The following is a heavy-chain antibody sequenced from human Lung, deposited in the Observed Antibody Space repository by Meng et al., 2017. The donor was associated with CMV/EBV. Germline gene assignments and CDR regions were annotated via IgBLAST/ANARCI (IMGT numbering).Heavy chain of an antibody. CDR1: GYTFINHG. CDR3: ARDFVPFGATAVYYGMDV. CDR2: IRTYSCNT. J-gene: IGHJ6*02. Sequence: SVKVSCKASGYTFINHGFSWVRQAPGQGLEWMGWIRTYSCNTNYAQKFQGRVTISTDTSTNTAYMELRSLRSDDTAVYYCARDFVPFGATAVYYGMDVWGQGXSVTVSS. D-gene: IGHD6-13*01. V-gene: IGHV1-18*01.